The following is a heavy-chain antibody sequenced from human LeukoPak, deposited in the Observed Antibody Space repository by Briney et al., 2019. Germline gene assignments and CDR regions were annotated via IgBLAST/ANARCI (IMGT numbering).Heavy chain of an antibody. V-gene: IGHV5-51*01. CDR3: ARSWRWLVENWFAP. Sequence: GGSLRLSCKGSGYSFTSYWIGWVRQMPGKGLEWMGIIYPGDSDTRYSPSFQGQVTISADKSISTAYLQWSSLKASDPAMYYCARSWRWLVENWFAPWGQGTLVTVSS. J-gene: IGHJ5*02. CDR2: IYPGDSDT. D-gene: IGHD6-19*01. CDR1: GYSFTSYW.